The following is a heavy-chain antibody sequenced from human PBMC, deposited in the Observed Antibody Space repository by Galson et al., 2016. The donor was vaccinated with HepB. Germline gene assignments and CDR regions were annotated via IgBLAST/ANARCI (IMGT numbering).Heavy chain of an antibody. CDR2: IYWDDNE. CDR3: ARGSGWLLDR. Sequence: PALVKPTQTLTLTCTFSGFSLSTTAVGVGWIRQAPGKAPEWLAFIYWDDNEYYSPSLQSRLTITKDTSKNQVVLTMTNVDPVDKGTYYCARGSGWLLDRWGQGTLVTVSS. J-gene: IGHJ5*02. V-gene: IGHV2-5*02. CDR1: GFSLSTTAVG. D-gene: IGHD6-19*01.